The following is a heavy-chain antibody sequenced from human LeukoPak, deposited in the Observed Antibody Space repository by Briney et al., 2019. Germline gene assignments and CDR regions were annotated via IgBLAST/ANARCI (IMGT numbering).Heavy chain of an antibody. CDR3: TSEVTDHMYYDYVWGSYRENWFDP. Sequence: PGGSLRLSCTASGFTFGDYAMSWFRQAPGKGLEWVGFIRSKAYGGTTEYAASVKGRFTISRDDSKSIAYLQMNSLKTEDTAVYYCTSEVTDHMYYDYVWGSYRENWFDPWGQGTLVTVSS. V-gene: IGHV3-49*03. D-gene: IGHD3-16*02. CDR2: IRSKAYGGTT. CDR1: GFTFGDYA. J-gene: IGHJ5*02.